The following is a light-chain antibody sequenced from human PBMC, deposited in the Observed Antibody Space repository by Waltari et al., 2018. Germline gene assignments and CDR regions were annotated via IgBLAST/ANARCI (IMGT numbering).Light chain of an antibody. J-gene: IGKJ4*01. V-gene: IGKV4-1*01. Sequence: VVTQSPDSVAVYRGERATLYCRSSQSVFYGSKRKNYLAWYQQKLGQPPILLIYWASSRAPGGPDLFRGSGSGTDFTLTINNVQAEDVAIYYCQQFYSGNSFGGANKVE. CDR3: QQFYSGNS. CDR1: QSVFYGSKRKNY. CDR2: WAS.